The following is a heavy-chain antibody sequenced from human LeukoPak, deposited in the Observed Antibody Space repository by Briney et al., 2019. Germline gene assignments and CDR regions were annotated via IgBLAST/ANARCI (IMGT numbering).Heavy chain of an antibody. D-gene: IGHD2-21*01. J-gene: IGHJ4*02. Sequence: SETLSLTCAVYGGSSTGYYWSWIRQPPGKGLEWIGEINDSGNTNYSPSLESRITISVDTSKNQFSLNLNSVTAADTAVYYCARGLSLLGSEEGLPLGYWGQGSLVTVSS. CDR2: INDSGNT. CDR3: ARGLSLLGSEEGLPLGY. V-gene: IGHV4-34*01. CDR1: GGSSTGYY.